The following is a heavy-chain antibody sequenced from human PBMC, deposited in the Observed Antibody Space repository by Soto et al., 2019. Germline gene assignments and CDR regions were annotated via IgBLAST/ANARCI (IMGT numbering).Heavy chain of an antibody. CDR3: ARDNDRLQLGGNYYYILDV. Sequence: QVQLVQSGAEMKEPGSSVKVSCKTSGGTFSSSAISWLRQAPGQGLEWMGGIIPLFRTPDYAQKFQGRVPIAADESTSTAYMERSSLRSEDTAVYYCARDNDRLQLGGNYYYILDVWGQGTTITVSS. J-gene: IGHJ6*02. D-gene: IGHD4-4*01. CDR1: GGTFSSSA. CDR2: IIPLFRTP. V-gene: IGHV1-69*12.